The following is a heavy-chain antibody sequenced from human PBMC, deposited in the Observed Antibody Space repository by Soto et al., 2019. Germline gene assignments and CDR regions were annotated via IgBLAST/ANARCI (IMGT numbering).Heavy chain of an antibody. D-gene: IGHD3-3*01. CDR3: ARGGSRDYDFWSGYYRFDY. V-gene: IGHV4-59*01. Sequence: SETLSLTCTVSSGSFRSYYWNWVRQPPGKGLEWIGYIYYTGSTNYNPSLKSRVTISVDTSKNQFSLKLSSVTAADTAVYYCARGGSRDYDFWSGYYRFDYWGQGTLVTVSS. J-gene: IGHJ4*02. CDR1: SGSFRSYY. CDR2: IYYTGST.